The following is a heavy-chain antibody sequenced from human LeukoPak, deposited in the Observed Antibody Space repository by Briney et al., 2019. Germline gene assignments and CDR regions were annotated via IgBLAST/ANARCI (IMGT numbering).Heavy chain of an antibody. V-gene: IGHV3-30*18. CDR3: AKGGRTLRYFDY. J-gene: IGHJ4*02. D-gene: IGHD1-1*01. CDR2: ISYDGSNK. Sequence: GGSLRLSCAASGFTFSSYGMHWVRKAPGKGLEWVAVISYDGSNKYYADSVKGRFTISRDNSKNTLYMQMNSLRAEDTAVYYCAKGGRTLRYFDYWGQGTLVTVSS. CDR1: GFTFSSYG.